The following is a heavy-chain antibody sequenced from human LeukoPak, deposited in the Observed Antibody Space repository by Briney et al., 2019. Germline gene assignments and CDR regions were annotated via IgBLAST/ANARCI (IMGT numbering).Heavy chain of an antibody. V-gene: IGHV5-51*01. Sequence: GESLKISCRVSGYIFSNHWIGWVRQMPGKGLEWMGIIYPGDSDTRYSPSFQGQVTISADKSISTAYLQWSSLKASDTAMYYCARHPIAADPPTRFDPWGQGTLVTVSS. CDR2: IYPGDSDT. CDR1: GYIFSNHW. J-gene: IGHJ5*02. D-gene: IGHD6-13*01. CDR3: ARHPIAADPPTRFDP.